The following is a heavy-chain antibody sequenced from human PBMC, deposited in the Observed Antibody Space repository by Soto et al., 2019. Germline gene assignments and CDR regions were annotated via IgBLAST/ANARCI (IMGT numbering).Heavy chain of an antibody. CDR1: GGSISSGGYS. V-gene: IGHV4-30-2*01. CDR2: IYHSGST. CDR3: ARSLTGEDYGMDV. D-gene: IGHD7-27*01. J-gene: IGHJ6*02. Sequence: QLQLQESGSGLVKPSQTLSLTCAVSGGSISSGGYSWSWIRQPPGKGLEWIGYIYHSGSTYYNPSLKSRVTISVDRTKNQFSLKLSSVTAADTAVYYCARSLTGEDYGMDVWGQGTTVTVSS.